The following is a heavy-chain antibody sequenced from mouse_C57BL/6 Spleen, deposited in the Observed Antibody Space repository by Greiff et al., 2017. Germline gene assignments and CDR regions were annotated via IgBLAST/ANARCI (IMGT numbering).Heavy chain of an antibody. CDR3: ARGWLEAGYYFDY. Sequence: QVQLQQSGAELVRPGTSVKMSCKASGYTFTNYWIGWAKQRPGHGLEWIGDIYPGGGYTNYNEKFKGKATLTADKSSSTAYMQFSSLTSEDSAIYYCARGWLEAGYYFDYWGQGTTLTVSS. CDR2: IYPGGGYT. J-gene: IGHJ2*01. CDR1: GYTFTNYW. V-gene: IGHV1-63*01. D-gene: IGHD2-3*01.